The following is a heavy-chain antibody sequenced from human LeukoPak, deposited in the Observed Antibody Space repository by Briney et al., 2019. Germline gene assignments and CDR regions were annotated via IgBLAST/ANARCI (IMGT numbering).Heavy chain of an antibody. D-gene: IGHD6-13*01. CDR2: IYHSGST. CDR1: GGSISSGGYY. J-gene: IGHJ3*02. CDR3: ARDEQQLIPSHAFVI. V-gene: IGHV4-30-2*01. Sequence: PSQTLSLTCTVSGGSISSGGYYWSWIRQPPGKGLEWIGYIYHSGSTYYNPSLKSRVTISIDRSKNQFSLNLNSVTAADTAVYYCARDEQQLIPSHAFVIWGQGTMVTVSS.